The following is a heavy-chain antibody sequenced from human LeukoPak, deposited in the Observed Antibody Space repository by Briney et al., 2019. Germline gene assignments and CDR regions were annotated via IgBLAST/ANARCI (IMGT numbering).Heavy chain of an antibody. CDR2: INPNSGGT. D-gene: IGHD2-15*01. V-gene: IGHV1-2*02. CDR3: ARDRGYCSGGSCYSSRLYAFDI. J-gene: IGHJ3*02. Sequence: ASVTVSCKASGYTFTGYYMHWVRQAPGQGLEWMGWINPNSGGTNYAQKFQGRVTMTRDTSISTAYMELSRLRSDDTAVYYCARDRGYCSGGSCYSSRLYAFDIWGQGTMVTVSS. CDR1: GYTFTGYY.